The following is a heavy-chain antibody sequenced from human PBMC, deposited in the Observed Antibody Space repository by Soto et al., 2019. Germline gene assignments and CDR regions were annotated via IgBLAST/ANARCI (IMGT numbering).Heavy chain of an antibody. J-gene: IGHJ6*02. Sequence: GESLKISCKGSGYSFTSYWISWVRQMPGKGLEWMGRIDPSDSYTNYSPSFQGHVTISADKSVSTAYLQWSSLKASDTAMYYCASRTQYCSSTSCRYYYYGMDVWGQGTTVTVSS. D-gene: IGHD2-2*01. V-gene: IGHV5-10-1*01. CDR1: GYSFTSYW. CDR2: IDPSDSYT. CDR3: ASRTQYCSSTSCRYYYYGMDV.